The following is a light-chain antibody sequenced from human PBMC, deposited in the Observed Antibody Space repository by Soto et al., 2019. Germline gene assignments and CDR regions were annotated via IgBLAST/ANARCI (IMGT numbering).Light chain of an antibody. V-gene: IGLV1-40*01. CDR3: CSFAGRYTKV. CDR1: SSNLGAGYD. CDR2: GNR. Sequence: QSVLTQPPSVSGAPGQRVTLSCTGNSSNLGAGYDVHWYQQLPGAAPKLVIFGNRNRPSGVPERFSGSKSGTSASLAITGLQAEDEADYYCCSFAGRYTKVFGGGTKLTVL. J-gene: IGLJ3*02.